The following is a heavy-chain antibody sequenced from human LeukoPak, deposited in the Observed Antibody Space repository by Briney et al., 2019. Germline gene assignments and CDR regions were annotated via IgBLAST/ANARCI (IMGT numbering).Heavy chain of an antibody. CDR3: TRNDDYYDSSGYFLPLL. CDR1: GFTFSGSA. V-gene: IGHV3-73*01. Sequence: GSLRLSCAASGFTFSGSAMHWVRQASGKGLEWVGRIRSKANSYATAYAASVKGRFTISRDDSKNTAYLQMNSLKTEDTAVYYCTRNDDYYDSSGYFLPLLWGQGTLVTVSS. J-gene: IGHJ4*02. D-gene: IGHD3-22*01. CDR2: IRSKANSYAT.